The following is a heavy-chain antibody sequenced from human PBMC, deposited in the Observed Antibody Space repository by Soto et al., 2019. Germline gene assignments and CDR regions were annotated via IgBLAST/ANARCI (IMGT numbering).Heavy chain of an antibody. CDR1: GITATNGH. Sequence: DVQLVKSGGGLIQPGGSLRLSCAASGITATNGHMNWVRQAPGKGLEWYSVIYSEDNTNYADAVKGRFTISRDTSKNTVYLQMNGRRAEDTTVYFCARDWKRDKYFDFWDQGSLVTVSS. J-gene: IGHJ4*02. CDR2: IYSEDNT. D-gene: IGHD1-1*01. CDR3: ARDWKRDKYFDF. V-gene: IGHV3-53*01.